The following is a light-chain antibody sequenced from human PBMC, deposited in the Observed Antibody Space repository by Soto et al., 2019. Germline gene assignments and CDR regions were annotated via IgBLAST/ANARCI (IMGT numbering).Light chain of an antibody. CDR1: SSNIGTNS. Sequence: QSVLTQPPSASGTPGQRVTVSCSGSSSNIGTNSVNWYQQPPGTAPKLLIYSNSQRPSGVPARLSGAKSGISASLAISELQSDEDADDYCVASDDRLNGYVFGTGTKLTVL. CDR2: SNS. V-gene: IGLV1-44*01. CDR3: VASDDRLNGYV. J-gene: IGLJ1*01.